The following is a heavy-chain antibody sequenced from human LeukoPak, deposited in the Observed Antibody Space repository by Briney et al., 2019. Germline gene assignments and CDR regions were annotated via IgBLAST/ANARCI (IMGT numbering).Heavy chain of an antibody. Sequence: GASVKVSCKASGYTFTSYGISWVRQAPGQGLEWMGWINAYNGNTNYAQKLQGRVTMTTDTSTNTAYMGLRSLISGDTAVYYCARDGSGGSSTFDCWGQGTLVTVSS. J-gene: IGHJ4*02. CDR1: GYTFTSYG. CDR3: ARDGSGGSSTFDC. D-gene: IGHD2-15*01. CDR2: INAYNGNT. V-gene: IGHV1-18*01.